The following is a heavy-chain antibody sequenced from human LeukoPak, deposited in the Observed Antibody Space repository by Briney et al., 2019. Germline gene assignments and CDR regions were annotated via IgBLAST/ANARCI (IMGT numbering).Heavy chain of an antibody. CDR2: INPNSGGT. CDR3: ARGSVYHHYGDYPYVH. CDR1: GYTFTRYY. Sequence: GGSVTVSLQASGYTFTRYYMHWVRQAPGQGLERMGWINPNSGGTNYAQKFQGRVTMTRDTSISTAYMELSRLRSDDTAVYYCARGSVYHHYGDYPYVHWGEGTLVTVSS. J-gene: IGHJ4*02. V-gene: IGHV1-2*02. D-gene: IGHD4-17*01.